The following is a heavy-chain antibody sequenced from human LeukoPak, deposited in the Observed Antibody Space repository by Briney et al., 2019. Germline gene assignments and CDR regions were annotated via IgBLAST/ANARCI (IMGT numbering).Heavy chain of an antibody. Sequence: GGSLRLSCAASGFTFSSYAMHWVRQAPGKGLEWVAVISYDGSNKYYADSVKGRFTISRDNSKNTLYLQMNSLRAEDTAVYYCAREDGYCSGGNCYSYFDSWGQGTLVTVSS. V-gene: IGHV3-30-3*01. CDR1: GFTFSSYA. D-gene: IGHD2-15*01. CDR2: ISYDGSNK. CDR3: AREDGYCSGGNCYSYFDS. J-gene: IGHJ4*02.